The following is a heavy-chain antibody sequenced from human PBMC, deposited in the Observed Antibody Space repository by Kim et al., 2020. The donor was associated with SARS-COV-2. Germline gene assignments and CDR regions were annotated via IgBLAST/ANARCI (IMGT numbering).Heavy chain of an antibody. CDR3: ARPASNSIRTFYFDY. Sequence: GGSLRLSCTASGFTFDDYPLTWFRQAPGKGLEWVGFIRSKTYGGTAEYAAAVKGRFTISRDDSKDTAYLQMSSPKTEDSAIYYCARPASNSIRTFYFDYWGQGALVSVSS. V-gene: IGHV3-49*03. CDR1: GFTFDDYP. D-gene: IGHD2-21*01. CDR2: IRSKTYGGTA. J-gene: IGHJ4*02.